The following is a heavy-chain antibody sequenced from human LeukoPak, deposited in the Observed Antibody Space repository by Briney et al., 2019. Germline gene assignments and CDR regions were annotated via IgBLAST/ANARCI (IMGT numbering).Heavy chain of an antibody. Sequence: GGSLRLSCAASGFNFIGYSMSWVRRPPGKGLEWVSSISSSDSTYYADSVKGRFTVSRDNAGNSLYLHMDTLRPDDTAVYYCAREGYTYGHGVDYWSQGTLVTVSS. V-gene: IGHV3-69-1*01. CDR1: GFNFIGYS. CDR3: AREGYTYGHGVDY. CDR2: ISSSDST. D-gene: IGHD5-18*01. J-gene: IGHJ4*02.